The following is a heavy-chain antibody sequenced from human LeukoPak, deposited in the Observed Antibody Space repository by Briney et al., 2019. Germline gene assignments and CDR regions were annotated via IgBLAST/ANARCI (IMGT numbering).Heavy chain of an antibody. Sequence: ASVKVSCKVSGYTLTELSMHWVRQAPGKGLEWMGGFDSEDGETIYAQKFQGRVTMIEDTSTDTAYMELSSLRSEDTAVYYCATEYGDAFDIWGQGTMVTVSS. CDR2: FDSEDGET. CDR3: ATEYGDAFDI. V-gene: IGHV1-24*01. CDR1: GYTLTELS. D-gene: IGHD3-10*01. J-gene: IGHJ3*02.